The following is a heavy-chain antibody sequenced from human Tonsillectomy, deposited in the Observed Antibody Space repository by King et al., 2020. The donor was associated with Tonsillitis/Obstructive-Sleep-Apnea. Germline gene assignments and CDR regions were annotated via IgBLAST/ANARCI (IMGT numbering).Heavy chain of an antibody. Sequence: QLVQSGSELKKSGASVTVSCKASGYSFSKYVMNWVRQAPGQGLEWMGWINTNTGNPTYAQGFTGRFVFSLDTSVSSAHLQISSLEAEDTAIYYCVRGGSNYANVWWFDPWGQGTLVTVSS. V-gene: IGHV7-4-1*02. CDR3: VRGGSNYANVWWFDP. CDR2: INTNTGNP. D-gene: IGHD4/OR15-4a*01. J-gene: IGHJ5*02. CDR1: GYSFSKYV.